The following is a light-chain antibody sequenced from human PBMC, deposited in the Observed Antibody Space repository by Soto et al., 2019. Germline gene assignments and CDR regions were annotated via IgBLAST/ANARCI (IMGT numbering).Light chain of an antibody. V-gene: IGLV2-14*01. Sequence: QSVLAQHASVSGSPGQSITISCTGTSSDFGIYNSISWYQQYPGKAPKLLIHDISNRPSGVSNRFSGSKSGNTASLTISGVQADDEADYYCSSFTSSISYVFGSGTKVTVL. J-gene: IGLJ1*01. CDR2: DIS. CDR3: SSFTSSISYV. CDR1: SSDFGIYNS.